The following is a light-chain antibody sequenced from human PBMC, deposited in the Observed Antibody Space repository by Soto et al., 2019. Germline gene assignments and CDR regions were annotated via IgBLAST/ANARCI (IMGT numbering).Light chain of an antibody. V-gene: IGKV3-20*01. CDR3: QQYGSSPPT. Sequence: EIVLTQSPGTLSLSPGERATLSCRASQSVSTNYLAWYQRKPGQAPRLLIYGASSRATDIPNRFSGSGSVTDFTLTISSLKAEDFAVYYCQQYGSSPPTFGQGTKVEIK. CDR1: QSVSTNY. J-gene: IGKJ1*01. CDR2: GAS.